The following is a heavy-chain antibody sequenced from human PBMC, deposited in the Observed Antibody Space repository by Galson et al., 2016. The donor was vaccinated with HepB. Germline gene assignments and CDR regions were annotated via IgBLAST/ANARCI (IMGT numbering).Heavy chain of an antibody. Sequence: SLRLSCAASGFTLSGSGLNWVRQAPGRGLEWISYICSALRPLYYADSVKGRFTISRDNAKNSVYLQMNSLRAEDTGVYYCARELVRSAFDLWGQGTMVTVSS. CDR3: ARELVRSAFDL. CDR1: GFTLSGSG. V-gene: IGHV3-48*01. D-gene: IGHD6-6*01. J-gene: IGHJ3*01. CDR2: ICSALRPL.